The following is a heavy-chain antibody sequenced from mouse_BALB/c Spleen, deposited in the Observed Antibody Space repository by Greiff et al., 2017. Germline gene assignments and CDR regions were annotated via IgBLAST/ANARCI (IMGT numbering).Heavy chain of an antibody. CDR2: IWSGGST. J-gene: IGHJ4*01. D-gene: IGHD1-1*01. Sequence: QVQLKESGPGLVQPSQSLSITCPVSGFSLTSYGVHWVRQSPGKGLEWLGVIWSGGSTDYNAAFISRLSISKDNSKSQVFFKMNSLQANDTAIYYCAIYYYGSSPYYYAMDYWGQGTSVTVSS. V-gene: IGHV2-2*02. CDR1: GFSLTSYG. CDR3: AIYYYGSSPYYYAMDY.